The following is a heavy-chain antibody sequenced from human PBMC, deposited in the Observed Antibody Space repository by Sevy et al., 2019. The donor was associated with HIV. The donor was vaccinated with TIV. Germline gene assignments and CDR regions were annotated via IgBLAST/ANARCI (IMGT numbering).Heavy chain of an antibody. CDR2: IWYDGTNR. CDR1: GFSISGYG. V-gene: IGHV3-33*01. CDR3: AREDIRVAGIGYYFHS. Sequence: GGSLRLSCAASGFSISGYGMHWVRQAPGKGLEWVAVIWYDGTNREYADSVKGRFTISRDNSKNTLDLQMNSLRVEDTAVDYCAREDIRVAGIGYYFHSWGQGTLVTVSS. D-gene: IGHD6-19*01. J-gene: IGHJ4*02.